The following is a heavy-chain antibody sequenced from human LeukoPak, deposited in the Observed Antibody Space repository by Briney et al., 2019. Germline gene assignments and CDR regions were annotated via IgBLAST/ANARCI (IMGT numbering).Heavy chain of an antibody. CDR2: ISGSGGST. CDR3: AKCVAVTSASSNYDSSGYSNGFDP. Sequence: GSLTRSCAASGFTISSYARSWVRQAPGKGLEWVSAISGSGGSTYYAVSVKGRFTISRDNSNNKLQLQINSLRAEATADYYCAKCVAVTSASSNYDSSGYSNGFDPWGQGTLVTVSS. V-gene: IGHV3-23*01. J-gene: IGHJ5*02. CDR1: GFTISSYA. D-gene: IGHD3-22*01.